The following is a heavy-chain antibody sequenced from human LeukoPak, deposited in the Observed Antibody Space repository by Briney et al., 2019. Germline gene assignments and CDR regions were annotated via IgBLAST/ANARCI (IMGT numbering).Heavy chain of an antibody. Sequence: GRSLSLSCAASGFTFSVYSIHWVRQAPGKGLEWVSYISSSSSTIYYADSVKGRFTISRDNAKNSLYLQMNSLRAEDTAVYYCARDVGAAANDYWGQGTLVTVSS. CDR3: ARDVGAAANDY. CDR2: ISSSSSTI. D-gene: IGHD6-13*01. V-gene: IGHV3-48*01. CDR1: GFTFSVYS. J-gene: IGHJ4*02.